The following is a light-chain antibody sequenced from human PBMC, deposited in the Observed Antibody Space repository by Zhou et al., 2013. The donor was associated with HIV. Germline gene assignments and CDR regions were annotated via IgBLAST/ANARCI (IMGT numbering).Light chain of an antibody. J-gene: IGKJ4*01. Sequence: ENVLTQSPGTLSLSPGERATLSCRASQSVSSSYLAWYQQKPGQAPRLLIYGASSRATGIPDRFSGSGSGTDFTLTISRLEPEDFAVYYCQQYSDWPPGTFGGGTKVEIK. V-gene: IGKV3-20*01. CDR1: QSVSSSY. CDR2: GAS. CDR3: QQYSDWPPGT.